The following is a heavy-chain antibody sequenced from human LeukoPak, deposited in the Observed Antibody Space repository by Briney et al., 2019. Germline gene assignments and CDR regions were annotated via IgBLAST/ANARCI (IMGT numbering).Heavy chain of an antibody. V-gene: IGHV3-7*01. CDR2: IKQDGSEK. Sequence: GSLRLPCAASGFNFKCYLVTWVRQASGKGLEWVANIKQDGSEKYYVDSVKGRFTISRDNAKNSLYLQMNSLRAEDTAVYYCARGGTKFDYWGQGTLVTVSS. CDR3: ARGGTKFDY. D-gene: IGHD2-8*01. CDR1: GFNFKCYL. J-gene: IGHJ4*02.